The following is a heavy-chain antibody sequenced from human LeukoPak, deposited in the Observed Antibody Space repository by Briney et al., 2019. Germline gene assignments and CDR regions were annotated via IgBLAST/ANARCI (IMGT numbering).Heavy chain of an antibody. CDR2: ISSSSVAM. J-gene: IGHJ5*02. CDR3: ARGTSGNSAFDP. CDR1: GFSFSGFS. V-gene: IGHV3-48*01. D-gene: IGHD2-2*01. Sequence: GGSLRLACAASGFSFSGFSMNWVRQAPGKGLEWVSYISSSSVAMSYADSVKGRFTISRDNAKNSLYLQMNSLRAEDTAVYYCARGTSGNSAFDPWGQGTLVTVSS.